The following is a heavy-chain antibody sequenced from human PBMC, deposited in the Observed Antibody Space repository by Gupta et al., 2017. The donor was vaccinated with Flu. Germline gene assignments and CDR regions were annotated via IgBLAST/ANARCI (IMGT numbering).Heavy chain of an antibody. V-gene: IGHV3-13*01. J-gene: IGHJ6*02. CDR3: VKDRAYTGSGWDGMDV. CDR1: GFTFSRAA. CDR2: LGATGDT. Sequence: EGELMESGGGLGQPGGSVRLSCAASGFTFSRAAMHWVRQSPGKGLEWISALGATGDTYYTGSVKGRFTISRENAKNSLYLQMNSLGTGDTVVYYCVKDRAYTGSGWDGMDVWGRGTTVTVSS. D-gene: IGHD6-19*01.